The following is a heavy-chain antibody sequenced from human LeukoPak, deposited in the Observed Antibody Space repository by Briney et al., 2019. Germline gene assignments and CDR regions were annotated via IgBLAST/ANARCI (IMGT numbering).Heavy chain of an antibody. CDR2: IYWDDDK. Sequence: SGPTLVNPTQTLTLTCTFSGFSLSTSGVGVGWIRQPPGKALEWLALIYWDDDKRYSPSLKSRLTITKDTSKNQVVLTMTNMDPVDTATYYCAHSPYCSGGSCYAYFDYWGQGTLVTVSS. CDR1: GFSLSTSGVG. V-gene: IGHV2-5*02. CDR3: AHSPYCSGGSCYAYFDY. D-gene: IGHD2-15*01. J-gene: IGHJ4*02.